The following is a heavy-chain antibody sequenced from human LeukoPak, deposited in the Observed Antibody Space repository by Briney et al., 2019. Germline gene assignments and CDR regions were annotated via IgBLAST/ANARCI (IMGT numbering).Heavy chain of an antibody. V-gene: IGHV4-39*07. CDR1: CGSIRSSSYY. Sequence: SETLSLTCTVSCGSIRSSSYYWGWIRQPPGKGLEWIGSIYYSGSTYYNPSLNSRVTISLDTSKNQLSLKLSSVTAADTAVYFCASDASGSYFWDDWGQGTLVTVSS. J-gene: IGHJ4*02. CDR2: IYYSGST. CDR3: ASDASGSYFWDD. D-gene: IGHD1-26*01.